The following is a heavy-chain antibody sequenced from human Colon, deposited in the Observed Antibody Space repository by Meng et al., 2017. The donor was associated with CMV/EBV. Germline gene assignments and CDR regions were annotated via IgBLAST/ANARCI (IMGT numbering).Heavy chain of an antibody. J-gene: IGHJ4*02. D-gene: IGHD4/OR15-4a*01. V-gene: IGHV3-53*01. Sequence: GESLKISCAVSGFTVSDNHVNWVRQAPGKGLEWVSTLYGDGITAYADSVKGRFTVSRDTSKNTVYLQVNSLRADDTAVYYCYGAGGGSYWSQGTVVTVSS. CDR1: GFTVSDNH. CDR2: LYGDGIT. CDR3: YGAGGGSY.